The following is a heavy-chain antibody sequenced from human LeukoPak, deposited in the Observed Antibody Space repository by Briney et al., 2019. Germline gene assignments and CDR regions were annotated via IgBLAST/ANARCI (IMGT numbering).Heavy chain of an antibody. V-gene: IGHV3-7*03. CDR2: IKEDGSEK. D-gene: IGHD3-3*02. J-gene: IGHJ5*02. CDR3: AKSGSSVFWS. CDR1: GFTFDDYG. Sequence: GGSLRLSCAASGFTFDDYGMSWVRQAPGKGLEWVANIKEDGSEKYYVDSVKGRFTVSRDNVKNSLFLQMNSLRVDDTAVYYCAKSGSSVFWSWGQGTLVTVSS.